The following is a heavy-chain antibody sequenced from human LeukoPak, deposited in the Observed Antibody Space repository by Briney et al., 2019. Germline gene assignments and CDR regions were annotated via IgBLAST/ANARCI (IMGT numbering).Heavy chain of an antibody. J-gene: IGHJ4*02. CDR1: GYTFTSYY. V-gene: IGHV1-46*01. CDR3: ARGGNARDSGYDYFDY. CDR2: INPSGGST. D-gene: IGHD5-12*01. Sequence: ASVKVSCKASGYTFTSYYMHWVRQAPGQGLEWMGIINPSGGSTSYAQKFQGRVTMTSDTSTSTVYMELSSLRSEDTAVYYCARGGNARDSGYDYFDYWGQGTLVTVSS.